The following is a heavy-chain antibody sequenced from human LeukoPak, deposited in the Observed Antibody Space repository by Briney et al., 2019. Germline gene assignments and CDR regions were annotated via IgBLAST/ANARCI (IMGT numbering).Heavy chain of an antibody. J-gene: IGHJ4*02. Sequence: AGGSLRLSCAASGFSFGSNAMHWVRQAPGKGLEWLAIIWYDGSNEYYADSVKGRFTISRDNSKNTLYLQMNSLRPEDTAVYYCERGGKSARPDYWGQGTLVTVSS. CDR1: GFSFGSNA. V-gene: IGHV3-33*01. D-gene: IGHD6-6*01. CDR3: ERGGKSARPDY. CDR2: IWYDGSNE.